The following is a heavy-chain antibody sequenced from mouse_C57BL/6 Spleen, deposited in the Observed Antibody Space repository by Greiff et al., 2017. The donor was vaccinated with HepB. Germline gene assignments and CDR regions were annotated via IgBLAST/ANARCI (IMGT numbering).Heavy chain of an antibody. CDR2: INPNNGGT. Sequence: VQLQQSGPELVKPGASVKIPCKASGYTFTDYNMDWVKQSHGKSLEWIGDINPNNGGTIYNQKFKGKATLTVDKSSSTAYMELRSLTSEDTAVYYCARGVDYGSSFPFAYWGQGTLVTVSA. V-gene: IGHV1-18*01. D-gene: IGHD1-1*01. J-gene: IGHJ3*01. CDR1: GYTFTDYN. CDR3: ARGVDYGSSFPFAY.